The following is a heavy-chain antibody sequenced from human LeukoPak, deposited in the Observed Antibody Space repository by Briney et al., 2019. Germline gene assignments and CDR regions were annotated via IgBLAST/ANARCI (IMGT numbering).Heavy chain of an antibody. J-gene: IGHJ4*02. CDR3: ARGPLYYYDSSGYPAHPIPFDY. CDR2: IYTSGST. CDR1: GGSISSGSYY. Sequence: SETLSLTCTVSGGSISSGSYYWSWIRQPAGKGLEWIGRIYTSGSTNYNPSLKSRVTISVDTSKNQFSLKLSSVTAADTAVYYCARGPLYYYDSSGYPAHPIPFDYWGQGTLVTVSS. V-gene: IGHV4-61*02. D-gene: IGHD3-22*01.